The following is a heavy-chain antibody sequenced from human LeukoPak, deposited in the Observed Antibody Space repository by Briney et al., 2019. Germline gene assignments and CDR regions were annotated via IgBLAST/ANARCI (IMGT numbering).Heavy chain of an antibody. CDR1: GFTFSSYG. CDR3: AKEKFPRDKYYYYYYGMDV. V-gene: IGHV3-30*18. Sequence: GGSLRLSCAASGFTFSSYGMHWVRQAPGKGLEWVAVISYDGSNKYYADSVKGRFTISRDNPKNTLYLQMNSLRAEDTAVYYCAKEKFPRDKYYYYYYGMDVWGQGTTVTVSS. D-gene: IGHD2-15*01. CDR2: ISYDGSNK. J-gene: IGHJ6*02.